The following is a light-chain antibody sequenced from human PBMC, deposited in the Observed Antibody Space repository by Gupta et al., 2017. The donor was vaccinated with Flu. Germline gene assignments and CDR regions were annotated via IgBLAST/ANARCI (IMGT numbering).Light chain of an antibody. V-gene: IGKV1-5*03. CDR2: KAS. CDR1: QSISSW. CDR3: QQYNSYPLT. J-gene: IGKJ4*01. Sequence: PSTLSASVGDRVTITCRASQSISSWLAWYQQKPGKAPKLLIYKASNLESGVPSRFSGSGSGTEFTLTISSLQPDDFATYYCQQYNSYPLTFGGGTKVEIK.